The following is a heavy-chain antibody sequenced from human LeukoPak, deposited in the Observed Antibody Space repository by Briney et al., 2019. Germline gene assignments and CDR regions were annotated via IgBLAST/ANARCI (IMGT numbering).Heavy chain of an antibody. Sequence: SETLSLTCSVSGSSISSDYYWGWVRQPPGKGPEWIGSIKHRGRSYYNPSLKSRVTISVDTSKNQFSLQLSSVTAADTAVYYCARVVGATSIDYWGQGILVTVSS. D-gene: IGHD2-15*01. CDR1: GSSISSDYY. CDR3: ARVVGATSIDY. V-gene: IGHV4-38-2*02. CDR2: IKHRGRS. J-gene: IGHJ4*02.